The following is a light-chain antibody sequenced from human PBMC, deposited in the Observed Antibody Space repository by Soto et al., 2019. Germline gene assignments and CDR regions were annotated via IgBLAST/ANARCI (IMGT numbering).Light chain of an antibody. CDR3: SSYACSSNV. V-gene: IGLV2-8*01. CDR2: EVN. Sequence: QSALTQPPSASGSPGQSVAISCTGTSSDVGGYNYVSWYQQHPSKAPKLMIYEVNKRPSGVPDRFSGSKSGNTASLTVSGLQAEDEADYYCSSYACSSNVFGTGTKVNAL. J-gene: IGLJ1*01. CDR1: SSDVGGYNY.